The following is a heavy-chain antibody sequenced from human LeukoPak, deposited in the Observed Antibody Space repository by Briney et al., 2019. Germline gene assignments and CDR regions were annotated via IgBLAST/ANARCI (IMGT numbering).Heavy chain of an antibody. CDR2: ISDSGGST. Sequence: GGSLKLSCAASGFTFSTYVMNWVRQAPGEGLEWVSTISDSGGSTYYADSVKGRFTISRDNSKSTLYLQMNSLRAEDTAVYYCVKGGYYINDAFDIWGQGTMVTVSS. CDR3: VKGGYYINDAFDI. V-gene: IGHV3-23*01. J-gene: IGHJ3*02. D-gene: IGHD3-22*01. CDR1: GFTFSTYV.